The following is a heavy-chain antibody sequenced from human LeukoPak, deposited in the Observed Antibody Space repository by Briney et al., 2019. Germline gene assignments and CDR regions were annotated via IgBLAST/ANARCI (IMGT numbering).Heavy chain of an antibody. V-gene: IGHV3-43*01. CDR1: GFTFDDYT. CDR3: AKAPIVPAAAWYYFDY. Sequence: GGSLRLSCAASGFTFDDYTMHWVRQAPGKGLEWVSLISWDGGSTYYADSVKGRFTISRDNSKNTLYLQMNSLRAEDTAVYYCAKAPIVPAAAWYYFDYWGQGTLVTVSS. CDR2: ISWDGGST. J-gene: IGHJ4*02. D-gene: IGHD2-2*01.